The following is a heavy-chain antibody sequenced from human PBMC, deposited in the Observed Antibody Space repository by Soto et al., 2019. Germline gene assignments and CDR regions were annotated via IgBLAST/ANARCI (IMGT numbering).Heavy chain of an antibody. CDR2: INPSSADT. J-gene: IGHJ4*02. D-gene: IGHD2-2*01. CDR3: ARSPHAAIFHFDY. Sequence: QVQLVQSGAEVKKPGASVKVSCKASGYTFTGYYMHWVPQAPGQGLESMGLINPSSADTNYAQKFQGWVTMTRDTSISTAYMALSRLRSYDTAVYYCARSPHAAIFHFDYWGQGTLVTVSS. V-gene: IGHV1-2*04. CDR1: GYTFTGYY.